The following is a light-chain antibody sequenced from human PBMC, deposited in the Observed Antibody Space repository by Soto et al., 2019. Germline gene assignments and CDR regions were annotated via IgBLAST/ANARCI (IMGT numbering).Light chain of an antibody. CDR2: RDS. CDR1: NVGRKN. Sequence: SYELTQPLSVSVALGQTARIACGGNNVGRKNVHWYYQKPGQAPVTVIYRDSNRPSGIPERFSGSNSGNTATLTISRAQAGDEADYYCQVWDSSTAVFGTGTKVTVL. CDR3: QVWDSSTAV. V-gene: IGLV3-9*01. J-gene: IGLJ1*01.